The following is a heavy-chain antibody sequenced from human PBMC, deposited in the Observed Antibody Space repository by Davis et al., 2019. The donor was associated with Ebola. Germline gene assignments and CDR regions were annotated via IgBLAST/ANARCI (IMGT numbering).Heavy chain of an antibody. D-gene: IGHD1-14*01. CDR1: GFTFSSYS. V-gene: IGHV3-48*01. Sequence: GESLKISCAASGFTFSSYSMNSVRQAPGKGLEWVSYISSSSSTIYYADSVKGRFTISRDNSKNTLYLQMNSLRAEDTAVYYCAVSSITYWYFDLWGRGTLVTVSS. CDR3: AVSSITYWYFDL. J-gene: IGHJ2*01. CDR2: ISSSSSTI.